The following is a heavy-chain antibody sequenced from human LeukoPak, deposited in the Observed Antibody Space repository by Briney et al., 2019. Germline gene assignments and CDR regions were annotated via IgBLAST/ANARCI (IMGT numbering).Heavy chain of an antibody. CDR2: INHSGST. V-gene: IGHV4-34*01. D-gene: IGHD3-3*01. Sequence: SETLSLTCAVYGGSFSGYYWSWIRQPPGKGLEWIGEINHSGSTNYNPSLKSRVTISVDTSKNQFSLKLSSVTAADTAVYYCARTYDFWSGPTNWFDPWGQGTLVTVSS. J-gene: IGHJ5*02. CDR3: ARTYDFWSGPTNWFDP. CDR1: GGSFSGYY.